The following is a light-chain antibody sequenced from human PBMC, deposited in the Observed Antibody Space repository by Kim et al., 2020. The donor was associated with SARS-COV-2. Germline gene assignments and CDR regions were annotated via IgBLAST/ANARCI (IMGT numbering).Light chain of an antibody. CDR2: VNGDGSH. CDR3: QTWDTDIMV. J-gene: IGLJ3*02. Sequence: QLVLTQSPSASASLGASVKLTCTLSSGHSTYAIAWHQQQPEKGPRYLMKVNGDGSHSKGDGIPDRFSGSSSGAERYLTISSLQSEDEADYYCQTWDTDIMVFGGGTKLTVL. CDR1: SGHSTYA. V-gene: IGLV4-69*01.